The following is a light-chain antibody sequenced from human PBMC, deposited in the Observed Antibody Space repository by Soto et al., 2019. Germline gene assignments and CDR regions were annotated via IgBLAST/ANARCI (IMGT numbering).Light chain of an antibody. V-gene: IGKV1-39*01. CDR3: QQGYSNPRT. J-gene: IGKJ2*02. Sequence: DIPLTQSPSSLSASVGDRVTITCRASQSISTYLTWYQQIPGKAPKLLIYAASTLQSGVPSRFSGGGSGTDFTLTISSLQPEDFATYFCQQGYSNPRTFGQGTKLEI. CDR2: AAS. CDR1: QSISTY.